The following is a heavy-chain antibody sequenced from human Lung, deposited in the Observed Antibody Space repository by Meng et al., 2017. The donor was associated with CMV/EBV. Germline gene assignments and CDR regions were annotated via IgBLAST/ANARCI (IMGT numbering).Heavy chain of an antibody. CDR1: GFSFSTYA. D-gene: IGHD3-3*01. CDR3: ARGSKIYFGSEWYGPFGRHFYGLGV. V-gene: IGHV3-30*01. Sequence: GGSLRLXCVASGFSFSTYAVHWVRQAPDKGLEWVAVISFDGTNKYYGDSVKGRFTASRDNSQNTLYLQMNSLRTEDTAMYYCARGSKIYFGSEWYGPFGRHFYGLGVWGQGTTVTVSS. CDR2: ISFDGTNK. J-gene: IGHJ6*02.